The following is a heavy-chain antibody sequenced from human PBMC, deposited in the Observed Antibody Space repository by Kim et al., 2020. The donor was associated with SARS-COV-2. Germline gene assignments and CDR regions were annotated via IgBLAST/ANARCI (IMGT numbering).Heavy chain of an antibody. Sequence: GGSLRLSCAASGFAFSNYWMHWVRQAPGEGLVWVSRIHSDGSTTNYADSVKGRFTISRDNTKNTLYLQMNSLGAEDTAVYYCARDLLLCSGGDCYSEWGQGTLVADSP. CDR1: GFAFSNYW. CDR2: IHSDGSTT. CDR3: ARDLLLCSGGDCYSE. D-gene: IGHD2-21*02. J-gene: IGHJ4*02. V-gene: IGHV3-74*01.